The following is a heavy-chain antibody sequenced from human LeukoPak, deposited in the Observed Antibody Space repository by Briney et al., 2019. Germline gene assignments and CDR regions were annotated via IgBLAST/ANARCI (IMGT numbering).Heavy chain of an antibody. CDR2: MNPKSGGT. D-gene: IGHD2-8*01. CDR1: GDTFSGYY. CDR3: AEMADGAFGV. V-gene: IGHV1-2*02. Sequence: GASVKVSCKASGDTFSGYYVHWVRQPPGQGLDWMGWMNPKSGGTNYAQKFQGRVTMTREMSISTAYMELSRLRSDDTAVYYCAEMADGAFGVWGQGTMVTVSS. J-gene: IGHJ3*01.